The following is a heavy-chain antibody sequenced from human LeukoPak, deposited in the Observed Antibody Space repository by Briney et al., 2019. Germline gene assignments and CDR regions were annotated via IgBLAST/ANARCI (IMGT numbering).Heavy chain of an antibody. D-gene: IGHD3-22*01. Sequence: PGGSLRLSCAGSGFSFSNYAMNWVRQAPGKGLEWVSSISGSSSDIYYADSMKGPLTISRDNAKNSVYLQINSLRAEDTAIYYCARRGYIDSSGYDYWGQGTLVTVSS. V-gene: IGHV3-21*01. CDR3: ARRGYIDSSGYDY. CDR1: GFSFSNYA. CDR2: ISGSSSDI. J-gene: IGHJ4*02.